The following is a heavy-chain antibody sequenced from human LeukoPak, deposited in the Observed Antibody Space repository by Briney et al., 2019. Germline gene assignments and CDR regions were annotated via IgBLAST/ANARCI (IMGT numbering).Heavy chain of an antibody. V-gene: IGHV3-23*01. Sequence: GGSLRLSCSASGFTLSGFAMGWVRQAPGKGLEWVSSISASGDTYYADSVAGRFTLSRDKSKNTLLLQMISLRAEDTALYYCARGRGGDNVLPRFDHWGQGTLVTVSS. J-gene: IGHJ4*02. CDR2: ISASGDT. CDR1: GFTLSGFA. CDR3: ARGRGGDNVLPRFDH. D-gene: IGHD2-21*02.